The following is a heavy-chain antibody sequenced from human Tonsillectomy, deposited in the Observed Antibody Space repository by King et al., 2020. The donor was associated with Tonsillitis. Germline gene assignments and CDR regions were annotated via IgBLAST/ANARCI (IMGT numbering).Heavy chain of an antibody. CDR3: VKASSFGELSPFDC. V-gene: IGHV3-64D*06. D-gene: IGHD3-10*01. Sequence: MHWVRQAPGKGLEYVSGISSNGGSTYYADSVKGRLTISRDNSKNTLYLQMSSLRAEDTDVYYCVKASSFGELSPFDCWGQGTLVPVSS. J-gene: IGHJ4*02. CDR2: ISSNGGST.